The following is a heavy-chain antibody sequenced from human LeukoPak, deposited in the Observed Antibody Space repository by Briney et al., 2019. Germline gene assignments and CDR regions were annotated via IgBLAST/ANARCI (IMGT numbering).Heavy chain of an antibody. V-gene: IGHV4-39*01. Sequence: PSETLSLTCTVSGGSISSSSYYWGWIRQPPGKGLEWIGSIYYSGSTYYNPSLKSRVTISVDTSKNQFSLKLSSVTAADTAVYYCARLRSYYDILTGYTYYFDYWGQGNPGHRLL. CDR2: IYYSGST. D-gene: IGHD3-9*01. CDR3: ARLRSYYDILTGYTYYFDY. J-gene: IGHJ4*02. CDR1: GGSISSSSYY.